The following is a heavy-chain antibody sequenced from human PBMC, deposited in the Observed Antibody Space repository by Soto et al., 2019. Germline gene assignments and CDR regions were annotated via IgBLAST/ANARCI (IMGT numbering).Heavy chain of an antibody. J-gene: IGHJ4*02. CDR1: GFKFSNYA. D-gene: IGHD3-3*01. Sequence: VSLRLSCAASGFKFSNYAMSWVRQAPGKGLEWVSLISWDGGSTYYADSVKGRFTISRDNSKNSLYLQMNSLRTEDTALYYCAKDSPGVKYYFDYWGQGTLVTVSS. V-gene: IGHV3-43*01. CDR2: ISWDGGST. CDR3: AKDSPGVKYYFDY.